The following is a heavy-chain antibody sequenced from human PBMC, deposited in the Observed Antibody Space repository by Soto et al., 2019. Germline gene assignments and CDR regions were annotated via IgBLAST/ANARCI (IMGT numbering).Heavy chain of an antibody. Sequence: SETLSLTCTVSGGSISRYYWSWIRQPPGKGLEWIGYIYYSGSTNYNPSLKSRVTISVDTSKNQFSLKLSSVAAADTAVYYCAPELWGCCGDCFHYAFDIWGQGTMVTVSS. CDR3: APELWGCCGDCFHYAFDI. CDR1: GGSISRYY. CDR2: IYYSGST. D-gene: IGHD2-21*02. J-gene: IGHJ3*02. V-gene: IGHV4-59*01.